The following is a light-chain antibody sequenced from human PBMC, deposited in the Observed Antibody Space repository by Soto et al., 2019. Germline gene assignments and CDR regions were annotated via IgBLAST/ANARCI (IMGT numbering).Light chain of an antibody. CDR2: GAS. Sequence: EIVLTQSPGTLSLSPGERATLSCRASQSINSNYLAWYQQKPGQAPRLLMYGASSRATGIPDRFSGSGSGTDVTLTISRLEPEDFAVYYCQQYGSSPLFGPGTKVDIK. J-gene: IGKJ3*01. V-gene: IGKV3-20*01. CDR3: QQYGSSPL. CDR1: QSINSNY.